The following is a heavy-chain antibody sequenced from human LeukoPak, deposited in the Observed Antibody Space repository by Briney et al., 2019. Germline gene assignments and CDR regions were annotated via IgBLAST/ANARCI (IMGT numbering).Heavy chain of an antibody. V-gene: IGHV1-69*06. D-gene: IGHD3-10*01. Sequence: SVKVSCKASGGTFSSYAISWVRQAPGQGLEWMGGIIPIFGTANYAQKFQGRVTITADKSTSTAYMELSSLRSEDTAVYYCARGNYYGSWSSLDYWGQGTLVTVSS. CDR2: IIPIFGTA. CDR3: ARGNYYGSWSSLDY. J-gene: IGHJ4*02. CDR1: GGTFSSYA.